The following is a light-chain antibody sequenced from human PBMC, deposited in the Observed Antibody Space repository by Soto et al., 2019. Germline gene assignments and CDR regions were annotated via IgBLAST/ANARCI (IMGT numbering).Light chain of an antibody. CDR2: AAS. V-gene: IGKV1-39*01. J-gene: IGKJ2*01. Sequence: DIQMTQSPSSLSASVGDRVTITCRASQSISSSLNWYQQKPGKAPKLLIYAASSLQSGVPSRFSGSGSWTDFTLTISSLQTEDFATYYCQQSYSTPQTFGQGTKLEIK. CDR3: QQSYSTPQT. CDR1: QSISSS.